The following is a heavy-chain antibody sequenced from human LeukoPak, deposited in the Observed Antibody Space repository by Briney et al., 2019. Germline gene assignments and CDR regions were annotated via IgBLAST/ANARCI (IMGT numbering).Heavy chain of an antibody. CDR3: ARDRGGSYDTRALDY. J-gene: IGHJ4*02. V-gene: IGHV4-4*07. D-gene: IGHD1-26*01. CDR1: GGSISSSY. CDR2: IYSSGST. Sequence: SETLSLTCTVSGGSISSSYWSWIRQPAGKGLEWIGRIYSSGSTNYNPSLKSRVTMSVDKSKSQFSLNLTSVTAADTAVYYCARDRGGSYDTRALDYWGQGALVTVSS.